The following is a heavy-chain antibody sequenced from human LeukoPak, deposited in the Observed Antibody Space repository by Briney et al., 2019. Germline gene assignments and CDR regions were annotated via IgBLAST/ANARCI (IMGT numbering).Heavy chain of an antibody. V-gene: IGHV1-46*01. D-gene: IGHD2-8*01. CDR3: AGGTTNTKGAFDM. CDR2: INPSGSST. Sequence: ASVKVSCKASGYTFTNYYIHWVRQAPGQGLEWMGIINPSGSSTSYAQKFQGRVTMTKDTSTSTVYMELSSLRSEDTAVYYCAGGTTNTKGAFDMWGQGTMVTVSS. J-gene: IGHJ3*02. CDR1: GYTFTNYY.